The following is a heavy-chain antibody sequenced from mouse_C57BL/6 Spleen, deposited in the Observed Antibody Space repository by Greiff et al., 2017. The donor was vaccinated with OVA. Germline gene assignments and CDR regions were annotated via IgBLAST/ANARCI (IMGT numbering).Heavy chain of an antibody. Sequence: QVQLQQSGAELVKPGASVKISCKASGYAFSSYWMNWVKQRPGKGLEWIGQIYPGDGDTNYNGKFKGKATLTADKSSSTAYMQLSSLTSEDSAVYFCARDYYYGSSYFGYWGQGTTLTVSS. V-gene: IGHV1-80*01. J-gene: IGHJ2*01. CDR3: ARDYYYGSSYFGY. CDR1: GYAFSSYW. CDR2: IYPGDGDT. D-gene: IGHD1-1*01.